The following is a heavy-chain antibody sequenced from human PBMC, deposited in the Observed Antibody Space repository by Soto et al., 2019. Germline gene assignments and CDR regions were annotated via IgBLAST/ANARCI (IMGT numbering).Heavy chain of an antibody. D-gene: IGHD6-13*01. J-gene: IGHJ4*02. Sequence: QVQLQESGPGLVKPSQTLSLTCTVSGGSISGSNYYWSWIRQFPGKGLEWIGYIYYSGTTYYSPSLRGRVIISVDTSKNRFSLKLSSVTAADTAVYYCAKIGGSSWYDYWGQGTLVTVSS. CDR3: AKIGGSSWYDY. CDR1: GGSISGSNYY. CDR2: IYYSGTT. V-gene: IGHV4-31*03.